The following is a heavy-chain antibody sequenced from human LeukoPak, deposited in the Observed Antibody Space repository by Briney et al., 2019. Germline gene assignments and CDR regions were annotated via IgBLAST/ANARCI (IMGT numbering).Heavy chain of an antibody. CDR2: IDYSGDT. CDR3: ARLWGTTFDY. J-gene: IGHJ4*02. D-gene: IGHD3-16*01. V-gene: IGHV4-59*08. CDR1: GDSFSSYY. Sequence: SETLSLTCSVSGDSFSSYYWSWIRQPPGKGLEWIGYIDYSGDTNYSPALKSRVTISVDTSKKQLSLRLSSVTAADTGVYYCARLWGTTFDYWGQGRLVTVSP.